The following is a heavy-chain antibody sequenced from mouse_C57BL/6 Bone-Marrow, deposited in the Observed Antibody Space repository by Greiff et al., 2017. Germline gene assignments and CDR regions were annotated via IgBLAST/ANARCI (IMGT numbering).Heavy chain of an antibody. J-gene: IGHJ4*01. V-gene: IGHV1-55*01. CDR3: ARPAQATGYEAMDY. Sequence: QVQLQQPGAELVKPGASVKMSCKASGYTFTSYWITWVKQRPGQGLEWIGDIYPGSGSTNYNETFKSKATLTVDKSSSTAYMQLSSLTSEDSAVYYCARPAQATGYEAMDYWGQGTSVTVSS. CDR1: GYTFTSYW. D-gene: IGHD3-2*02. CDR2: IYPGSGST.